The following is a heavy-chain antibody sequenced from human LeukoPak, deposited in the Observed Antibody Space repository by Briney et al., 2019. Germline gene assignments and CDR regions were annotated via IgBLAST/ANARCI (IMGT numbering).Heavy chain of an antibody. CDR2: ISSSSSTI. J-gene: IGHJ4*02. CDR1: GFSLSSYN. D-gene: IGHD6-13*01. V-gene: IGHV3-48*01. Sequence: GGSLRLSCAASGFSLSSYNMNWVRQAPGKGLEWLSYISSSSSTIYYADSVKGRFTISRDNAKNSLYLQMNSLRAEDTAVYYCARDPIAAAGTAFDYWGQGTLVTVSS. CDR3: ARDPIAAAGTAFDY.